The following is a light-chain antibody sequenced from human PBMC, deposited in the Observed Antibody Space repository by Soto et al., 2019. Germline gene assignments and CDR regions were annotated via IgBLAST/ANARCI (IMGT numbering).Light chain of an antibody. CDR3: SSYTSSRTLV. Sequence: QSALTQPASVSGSPGQSITISCTGTSSDVGSYDYVSWYQQHPGKAPRVLIYEVFNRPLGVSNRFSGSKSGNTASLTISGLQAEDEADYYCSSYTSSRTLVFGTGTKLTVL. J-gene: IGLJ1*01. V-gene: IGLV2-14*01. CDR1: SSDVGSYDY. CDR2: EVF.